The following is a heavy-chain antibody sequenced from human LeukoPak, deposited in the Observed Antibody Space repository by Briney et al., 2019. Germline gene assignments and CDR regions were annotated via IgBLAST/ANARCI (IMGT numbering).Heavy chain of an antibody. CDR2: INYSGNT. CDR1: GDSISSYY. D-gene: IGHD4-17*01. CDR3: AREGRQDYVYFDC. Sequence: PSGTLSLTCTVSGDSISSYYWSWIRQPPGKGLEWMGYINYSGNTNYNPSLKSRVTISVDTSKNQFSLRPTSVTAADTAVYYCAREGRQDYVYFDCWGQGTLVTVSS. J-gene: IGHJ4*02. V-gene: IGHV4-59*01.